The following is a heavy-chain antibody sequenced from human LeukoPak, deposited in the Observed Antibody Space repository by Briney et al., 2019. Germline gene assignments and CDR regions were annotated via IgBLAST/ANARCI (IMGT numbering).Heavy chain of an antibody. CDR1: GGSFSGYY. Sequence: ASETLSLTCAVYGGSFSGYYWSWIRQPPGKGLEWIGEIIHSGSTNYNPSLKSRVTISVDTSKNQFSLKLSSVTAADTAVYYCARGGRKYCSGGSCYFGYWGQGTLVTVSS. J-gene: IGHJ4*02. V-gene: IGHV4-34*01. CDR3: ARGGRKYCSGGSCYFGY. CDR2: IIHSGST. D-gene: IGHD2-15*01.